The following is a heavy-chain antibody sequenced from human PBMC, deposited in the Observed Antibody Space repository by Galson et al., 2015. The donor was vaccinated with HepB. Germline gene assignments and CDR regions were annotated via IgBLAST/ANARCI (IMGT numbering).Heavy chain of an antibody. D-gene: IGHD5-18*01. Sequence: SLRLSCAASGFTFGTYAVHWVRKAPGKGLEWVSYISSSGSTIYYADSVKGRFTISRDNAKNSLYLQMNSLRAEDTAVYYCASLIQLWSPDDAFDIWGQGTMVTVSS. J-gene: IGHJ3*02. CDR2: ISSSGSTI. V-gene: IGHV3-48*03. CDR3: ASLIQLWSPDDAFDI. CDR1: GFTFGTYA.